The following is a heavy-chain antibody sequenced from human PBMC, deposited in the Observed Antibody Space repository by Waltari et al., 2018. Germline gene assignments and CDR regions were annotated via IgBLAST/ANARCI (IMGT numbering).Heavy chain of an antibody. CDR1: GFTFSSYA. CDR2: IYYSGST. CDR3: ARALAITTGGAFDI. D-gene: IGHD3-22*01. Sequence: VQLLESGGGLVQPGGSLRLSCAASGFTFSSYAMSWVSQAPGKGLEWIGYIYYSGSTNYNPSLKSRVTISVDTSKNQFSLKLSSVTAADTAVYYCARALAITTGGAFDIWGQGTMVTVSS. V-gene: IGHV4-59*01. J-gene: IGHJ3*02.